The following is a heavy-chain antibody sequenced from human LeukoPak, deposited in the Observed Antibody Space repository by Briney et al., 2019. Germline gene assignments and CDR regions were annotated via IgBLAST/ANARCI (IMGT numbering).Heavy chain of an antibody. Sequence: GGSLRLSCAASGFTFSSYGMHWVRQAPGKGLEWVAIISYDGSNKYYADSVKGRFTISRDNSKNTLYLQMNSLRAEDTAVYYCARDYYYYHMDVWGKGTTVTVSS. J-gene: IGHJ6*03. CDR1: GFTFSSYG. CDR3: ARDYYYYHMDV. V-gene: IGHV3-33*05. CDR2: ISYDGSNK.